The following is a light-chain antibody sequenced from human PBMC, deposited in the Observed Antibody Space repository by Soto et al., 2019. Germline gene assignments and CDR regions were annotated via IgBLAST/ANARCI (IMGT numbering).Light chain of an antibody. V-gene: IGKV3-11*01. CDR3: HQRSNWPLT. CDR2: DAS. Sequence: EIVLTQSPATLSLSPGERATLSCRASQSVNNYLAWYKQKPGQAPRLLIYDASSRATDIPARFSGRGSGTDFTLTISSLEPEDFATYYCHQRSNWPLTFGGGTKVDIK. J-gene: IGKJ4*01. CDR1: QSVNNY.